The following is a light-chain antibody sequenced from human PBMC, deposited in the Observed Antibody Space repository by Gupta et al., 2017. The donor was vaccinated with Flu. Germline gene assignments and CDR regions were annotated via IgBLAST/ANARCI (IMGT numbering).Light chain of an antibody. CDR1: ENLLFSNGYNY. CDR2: LGS. Sequence: DIVMTQSPLSLPVTPGEPASISCRSSENLLFSNGYNYSDWYLQKPGQSPQLLIYLGSNRASGVPDRFSGSGSGTDFTLKISRVEAEDVGIYYCMQALQTPFTFGHGTKVDFK. CDR3: MQALQTPFT. J-gene: IGKJ3*01. V-gene: IGKV2-28*01.